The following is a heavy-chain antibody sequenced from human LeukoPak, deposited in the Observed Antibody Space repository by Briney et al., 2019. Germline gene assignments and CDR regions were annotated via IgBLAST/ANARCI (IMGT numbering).Heavy chain of an antibody. CDR1: ASSISGSY. V-gene: IGHV4-59*01. CDR3: ARAKVTYYYDGSGYYYFDD. Sequence: SETLALNCSVSASSISGSYWTWMRQSPAKGLEWIGNIYYSGRTNYNPSLKSRVTISVDTSKKQFSLKLRSVTAADTALYYCARAKVTYYYDGSGYYYFDDWGQGTLVTVSS. CDR2: IYYSGRT. D-gene: IGHD3-22*01. J-gene: IGHJ4*02.